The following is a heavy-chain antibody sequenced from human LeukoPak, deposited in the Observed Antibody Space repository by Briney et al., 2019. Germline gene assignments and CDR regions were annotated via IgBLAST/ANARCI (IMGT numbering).Heavy chain of an antibody. Sequence: GASLKFSCKGSGCSFTSYWIAWVRQMPGKGLEWMGIIYPDDSDTRYSPSFQGQVTISADKSISTAYLQWSSLKASDTAMYYCARVKGGISAVWGQGTLVTVSS. D-gene: IGHD6-13*01. CDR1: GCSFTSYW. CDR2: IYPDDSDT. V-gene: IGHV5-51*01. CDR3: ARVKGGISAV. J-gene: IGHJ4*02.